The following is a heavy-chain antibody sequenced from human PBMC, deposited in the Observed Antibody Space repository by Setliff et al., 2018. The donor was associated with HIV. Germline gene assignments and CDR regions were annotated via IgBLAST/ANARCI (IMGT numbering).Heavy chain of an antibody. CDR3: ASIELAAMVPVDY. J-gene: IGHJ4*02. CDR1: GFTFISYS. V-gene: IGHV3-21*01. D-gene: IGHD5-18*01. CDR2: ISSSSYYI. Sequence: PGGSLRLSCAASGFTFISYSMNWVRQAPGKGLEWVSSISSSSYYIYYADSVKGRFTISRDNAKNSLFLQMNSLRAEDTAVYYCASIELAAMVPVDYWGQGTLVTVSS.